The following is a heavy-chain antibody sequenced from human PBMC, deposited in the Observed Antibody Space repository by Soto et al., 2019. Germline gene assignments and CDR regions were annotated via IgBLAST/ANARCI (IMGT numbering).Heavy chain of an antibody. Sequence: SETLSLTCSVSGGSMSNYYWSWIRQPPGKGLEWIAYIYYSGSTNYNPSLKSRVSISVDTSKKQFSLNLNSVTAADTAVYYCARASIAAAAFDYWGQGTLVTVPQ. CDR3: ARASIAAAAFDY. D-gene: IGHD6-13*01. J-gene: IGHJ4*02. CDR2: IYYSGST. CDR1: GGSMSNYY. V-gene: IGHV4-59*01.